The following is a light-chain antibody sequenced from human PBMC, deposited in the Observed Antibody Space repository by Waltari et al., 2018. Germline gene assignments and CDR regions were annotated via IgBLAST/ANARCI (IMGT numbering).Light chain of an antibody. Sequence: QSALTQPASVSGSPGQSITISCTGTNRDVGGYDRVSRYQQHPDKAPKVLIYSDTKRPSGVSYRFSGSKSGNTASLTISGLQAEDEADYYCCSFAGSNTWVFGGGTKLTVL. J-gene: IGLJ3*02. CDR3: CSFAGSNTWV. CDR1: NRDVGGYDR. V-gene: IGLV2-23*01. CDR2: SDT.